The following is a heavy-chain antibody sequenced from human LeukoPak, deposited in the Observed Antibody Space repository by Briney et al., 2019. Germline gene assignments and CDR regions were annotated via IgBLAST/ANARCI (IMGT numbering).Heavy chain of an antibody. Sequence: SGPALVKPTQTLTLTCTFSGFSPSTSGMCVSWIRQPPGKALEWLALIDWDDDKYYSTSLKTRLTISKDTSKNQVVLTMTNMDPVDTATYYCARVRGVTDPFDPWGQGTLVTVSS. V-gene: IGHV2-70*01. CDR3: ARVRGVTDPFDP. CDR1: GFSPSTSGMC. CDR2: IDWDDDK. J-gene: IGHJ5*02. D-gene: IGHD3-10*01.